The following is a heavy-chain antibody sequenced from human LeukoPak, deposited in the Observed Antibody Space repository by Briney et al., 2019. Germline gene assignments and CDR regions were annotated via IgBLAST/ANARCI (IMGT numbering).Heavy chain of an antibody. CDR3: ARENQLPGDGAFDI. V-gene: IGHV1-18*01. CDR1: GYTFTSYG. J-gene: IGHJ3*02. Sequence: ASVKVSCKASGYTFTSYGISWVRQAPGQGLERMGWISAYNGNTNYAQKLQGRVTMTTDTSTSTAYMELRSLRSDDTAVYYCARENQLPGDGAFDIWGQGTMVTVSS. D-gene: IGHD2-2*01. CDR2: ISAYNGNT.